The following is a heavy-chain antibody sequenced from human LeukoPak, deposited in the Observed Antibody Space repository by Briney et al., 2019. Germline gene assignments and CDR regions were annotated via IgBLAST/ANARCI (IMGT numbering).Heavy chain of an antibody. D-gene: IGHD6-13*01. CDR1: GGSISSYY. CDR2: IYYSGST. V-gene: IGHV4-59*01. Sequence: SETLSLTCTVSGGSISSYYWSWIRQPPGKGLEWIGYIYYSGSTNYNPSLKSRVTISVDTSKNQFSLKLSSVTAADTAVYYCARTAGFTSSWYYFDYWGQGTLVTVSS. J-gene: IGHJ4*02. CDR3: ARTAGFTSSWYYFDY.